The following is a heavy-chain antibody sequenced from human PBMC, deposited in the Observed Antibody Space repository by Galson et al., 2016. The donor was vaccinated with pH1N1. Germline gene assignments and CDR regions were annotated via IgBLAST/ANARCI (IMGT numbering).Heavy chain of an antibody. D-gene: IGHD3-22*01. CDR1: GFTFSTYW. Sequence: SLRLSCAASGFTFSTYWMSWVRQPPGKGLEWVAMISFDGTIKYSEDSVKGRFTISRDNPKKTLYLQMSSLRFEDTAMYFCAKDSPMIDYYFDYWGQGTLVTVSS. J-gene: IGHJ4*02. CDR3: AKDSPMIDYYFDY. CDR2: ISFDGTIK. V-gene: IGHV3-30*18.